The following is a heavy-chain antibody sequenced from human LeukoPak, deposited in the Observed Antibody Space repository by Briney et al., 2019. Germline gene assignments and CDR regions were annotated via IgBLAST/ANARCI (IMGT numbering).Heavy chain of an antibody. CDR1: RFSFSSYA. CDR3: ARGPLELLYFDY. CDR2: ISYDGSSK. V-gene: IGHV3-30*04. D-gene: IGHD1-7*01. Sequence: GRSLRLSCAASRFSFSSYAMPWVRQAPGKGLEWVADISYDGSSKYYADSVKGRFTISRDNSKNTLYLQMNSLRADDTAVYSCARGPLELLYFDYWGQGTLVTVSS. J-gene: IGHJ4*02.